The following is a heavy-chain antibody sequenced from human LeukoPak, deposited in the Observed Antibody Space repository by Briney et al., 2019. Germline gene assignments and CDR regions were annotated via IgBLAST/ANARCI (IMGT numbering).Heavy chain of an antibody. CDR3: ARALYDSSGFVDY. CDR1: GGSISSYY. Sequence: SETLSLTCTVSGGSISSYYWSWIRQPPGKGLEWIGYIYYSGSTNYNPSLKSRVTISVDTSKNQFSLKLSSVTAADTAVYYSARALYDSSGFVDYWGQGTLVTVSS. V-gene: IGHV4-59*01. D-gene: IGHD3-22*01. CDR2: IYYSGST. J-gene: IGHJ4*02.